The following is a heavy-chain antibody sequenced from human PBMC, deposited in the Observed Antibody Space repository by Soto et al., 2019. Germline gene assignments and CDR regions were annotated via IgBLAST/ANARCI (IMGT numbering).Heavy chain of an antibody. CDR3: ARWGIAAGDY. V-gene: IGHV3-33*08. D-gene: IGHD6-13*01. J-gene: IGHJ4*02. CDR1: GFTFSVYS. Sequence: VQLVESGGDLVQRGGSLRLSCVASGFTFSVYSMNWVRQAPGKGLEWVAVIWYDGSNKYYADSVKGRFTISRDNSKNTLYLQMNSLRAEDTAVYYCARWGIAAGDYWGQGTLVTVSS. CDR2: IWYDGSNK.